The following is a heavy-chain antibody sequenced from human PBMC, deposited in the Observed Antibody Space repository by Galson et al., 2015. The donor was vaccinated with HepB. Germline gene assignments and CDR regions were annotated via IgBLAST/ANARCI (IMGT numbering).Heavy chain of an antibody. D-gene: IGHD2-2*01. CDR3: AKAGCSGAGCYLRYSWIDS. V-gene: IGHV3-21*06. Sequence: SLRLSCAASGFTFSAYDMYWVRQAPGKGEWVSSITTSSSYFYYADSMRGRFTISRDNAKNSLFMQMDSLRAEDTAVYYCAKAGCSGAGCYLRYSWIDSWGQGTLVTVSS. CDR2: ITTSSSYF. J-gene: IGHJ5*01. CDR1: GFTFSAYD.